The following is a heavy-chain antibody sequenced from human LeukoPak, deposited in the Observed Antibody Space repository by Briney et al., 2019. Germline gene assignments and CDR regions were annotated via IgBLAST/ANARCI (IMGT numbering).Heavy chain of an antibody. Sequence: PGGSLRLSCAASGFTFSSCWMSWVRQAPGKGLEWVANIKQDGSRIHYVDSVKGRFTISRDNAKNSLYLQMNSLRAEDTAVYYCARDPGIAAAGTVGYFDFWGQGTLVTVSS. CDR1: GFTFSSCW. D-gene: IGHD6-13*01. CDR3: ARDPGIAAAGTVGYFDF. V-gene: IGHV3-7*01. J-gene: IGHJ4*02. CDR2: IKQDGSRI.